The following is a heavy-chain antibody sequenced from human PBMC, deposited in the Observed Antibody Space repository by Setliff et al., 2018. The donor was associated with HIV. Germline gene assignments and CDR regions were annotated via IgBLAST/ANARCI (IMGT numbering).Heavy chain of an antibody. V-gene: IGHV3-9*01. CDR3: ARDYSRYNWNYFDY. CDR1: RITFNIYA. Sequence: PGGSLRLSCVASRITFNIYAMTWVRQAPGKGLEWVSGISWNSGSIGYADSVKGRFTISRGNAKNSLSLQMNSLRAEDTAVYYCARDYSRYNWNYFDYWGQGTLVTVSS. J-gene: IGHJ4*02. D-gene: IGHD1-20*01. CDR2: ISWNSGSI.